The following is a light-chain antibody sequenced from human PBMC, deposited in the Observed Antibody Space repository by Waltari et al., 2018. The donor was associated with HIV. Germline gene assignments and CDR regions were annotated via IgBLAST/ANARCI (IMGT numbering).Light chain of an antibody. CDR2: EGY. Sequence: QSALTQPASVSGSPGQSITISCTGTSSDVGSYNLVSWYLQHTGKAPNLMIYEGYKRPSGVSNRFSGSKSVNPASLTISWLQADDETDYYCCSYSGSYTSYVFGAGTKVTVL. CDR3: CSYSGSYTSYV. J-gene: IGLJ1*01. CDR1: SSDVGSYNL. V-gene: IGLV2-23*01.